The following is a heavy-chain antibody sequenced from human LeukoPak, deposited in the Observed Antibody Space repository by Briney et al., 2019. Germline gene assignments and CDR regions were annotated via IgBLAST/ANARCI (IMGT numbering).Heavy chain of an antibody. CDR1: GGSISSYY. J-gene: IGHJ4*02. Sequence: SETLSLTCTVSGGSISSYYWSWIRQPAGKGPEWIGRIYTSGSTNYNPSLKSRVTMSVDTSENQFSLKLSSVTAADTAVYYCATSSWYGEVHDYWGQGTLVTVSS. V-gene: IGHV4-4*07. CDR2: IYTSGST. CDR3: ATSSWYGEVHDY. D-gene: IGHD6-13*01.